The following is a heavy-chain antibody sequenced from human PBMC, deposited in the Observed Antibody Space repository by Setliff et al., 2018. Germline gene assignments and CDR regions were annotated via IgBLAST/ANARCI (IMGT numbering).Heavy chain of an antibody. CDR1: GYTFTSYG. J-gene: IGHJ4*02. CDR3: SRLVRYCTRTSCQRLSGDDY. CDR2: ISAYNGNT. V-gene: IGHV1-18*01. D-gene: IGHD2-2*01. Sequence: ASVKVSCKASGYTFTSYGISWVRQAPGQGLEWMGWISAYNGNTNYAPKFQGRITMTTDTSTTTAYMELKSLRSDDTAIYYCSRLVRYCTRTSCQRLSGDDYWGQGALVTVS.